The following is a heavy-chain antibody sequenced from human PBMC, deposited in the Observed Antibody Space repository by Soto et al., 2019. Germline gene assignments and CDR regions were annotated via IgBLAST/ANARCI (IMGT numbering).Heavy chain of an antibody. CDR3: ARDRGGCTNGVCYASTYDY. CDR2: ISAYNGNT. J-gene: IGHJ4*02. Sequence: ASVKVSCKASGYTFTSYGISWVRQAPGQGLEWMGWISAYNGNTNYAQKLQGRVTMTTDTSTSTAYMELSSLRSDDTAVYYCARDRGGCTNGVCYASTYDYWGQGTLVTVSS. CDR1: GYTFTSYG. V-gene: IGHV1-18*01. D-gene: IGHD2-8*01.